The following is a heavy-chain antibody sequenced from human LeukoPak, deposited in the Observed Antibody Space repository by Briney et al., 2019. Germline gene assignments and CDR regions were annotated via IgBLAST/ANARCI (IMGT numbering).Heavy chain of an antibody. CDR1: GFNFSRHT. D-gene: IGHD2-8*02. CDR2: INGSSSTI. J-gene: IGHJ4*02. Sequence: GGFLRVSCAASGFNFSRHTMNWVRQAPGKGLEWVSYINGSSSTINYPHSVKGRFTISRANAKNSLYLQANSLRAEDTARYYCARARVLGGGENFDYWGRGTLVTVSS. V-gene: IGHV3-48*04. CDR3: ARARVLGGGENFDY.